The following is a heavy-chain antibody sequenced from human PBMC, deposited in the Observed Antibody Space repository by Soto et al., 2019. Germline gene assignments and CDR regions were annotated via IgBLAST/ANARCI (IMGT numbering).Heavy chain of an antibody. CDR2: IIPIFGTA. Sequence: ASVKVSCKASGGTFSSYAISWVRQAPGQGLEWMGGIIPIFGTANYAQKFQGRVTITADESTSTAYMELSSLRSEDTAVYYCARAGRSGDRVYFDYWGQGTLVTVSS. CDR3: ARAGRSGDRVYFDY. D-gene: IGHD3-3*01. V-gene: IGHV1-69*13. CDR1: GGTFSSYA. J-gene: IGHJ4*02.